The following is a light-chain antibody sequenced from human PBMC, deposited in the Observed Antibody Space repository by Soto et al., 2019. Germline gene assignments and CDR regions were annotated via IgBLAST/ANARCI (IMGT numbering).Light chain of an antibody. J-gene: IGLJ2*01. CDR2: ADS. CDR3: QVWDTSSDHVV. CDR1: DIGSNS. V-gene: IGLV3-21*02. Sequence: SYVLTQPPSVSVAPRQTARITCGGNDIGSNSVHWYQQKPGQAPVLVVYADSDRPSGIPDRLSGSNSGNTATLTISGVEDGDEADYYCQVWDTSSDHVVFGGGTKLTVL.